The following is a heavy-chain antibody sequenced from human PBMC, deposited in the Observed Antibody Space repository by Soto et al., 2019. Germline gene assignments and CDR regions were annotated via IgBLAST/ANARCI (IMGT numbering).Heavy chain of an antibody. CDR2: IIPIFGTA. J-gene: IGHJ4*02. Sequence: ASVKVSCKASGGTFSSYAISWVRQAPGQGLEWMGGIIPIFGTANYAQKFQGRVTITADKSTSTAYMELSSLRSEDTAVYYCARDIQPRRDGYNSFDYWGQGTLVTFSS. CDR3: ARDIQPRRDGYNSFDY. D-gene: IGHD5-12*01. CDR1: GGTFSSYA. V-gene: IGHV1-69*06.